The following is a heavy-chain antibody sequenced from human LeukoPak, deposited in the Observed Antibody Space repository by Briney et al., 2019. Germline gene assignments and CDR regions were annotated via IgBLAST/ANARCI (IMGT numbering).Heavy chain of an antibody. V-gene: IGHV3-48*01. CDR2: ITSSGSTI. Sequence: GGSLRLSCAASGFTFTSYSMNWVRQAPGKGMEWLSYITSSGSTIYYADSVKGRFTISRDNAENSLYLQMNSLRAEDTAVYYCAKALTYYYDSSGYYSVNAFDIWGQGTMVTVSS. CDR3: AKALTYYYDSSGYYSVNAFDI. J-gene: IGHJ3*02. D-gene: IGHD3-22*01. CDR1: GFTFTSYS.